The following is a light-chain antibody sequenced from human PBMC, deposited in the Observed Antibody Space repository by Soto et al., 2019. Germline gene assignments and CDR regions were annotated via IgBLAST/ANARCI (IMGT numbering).Light chain of an antibody. Sequence: DIQVTQSPSSLSASLGDRVTVTCRASETISTYLNWYQQKPGKVPKLLIYSASTLQSGVPSRFSGSGSGTEFTLTITNLQPEDFATYYCQQSYSLPLSFAGGTRVEIK. CDR1: ETISTY. J-gene: IGKJ4*01. V-gene: IGKV1-39*01. CDR3: QQSYSLPLS. CDR2: SAS.